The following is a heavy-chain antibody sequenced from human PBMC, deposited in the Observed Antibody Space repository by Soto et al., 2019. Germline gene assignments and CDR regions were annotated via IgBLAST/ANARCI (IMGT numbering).Heavy chain of an antibody. CDR3: ASLPPRIVVVMTDLPT. Sequence: QLRESGPGLVKPSGTLSLTCFVSGASISSTYWWSWVRQTPGKRLEWIGQIYHTGTTSYNPSFKNRVMISFDKSNNQFSLRLTSMTAADTAVYCCASLPPRIVVVMTDLPTWGQGTRVTVSS. J-gene: IGHJ5*02. CDR1: GASISSTYW. V-gene: IGHV4-4*01. CDR2: IYHTGTT. D-gene: IGHD2-15*01.